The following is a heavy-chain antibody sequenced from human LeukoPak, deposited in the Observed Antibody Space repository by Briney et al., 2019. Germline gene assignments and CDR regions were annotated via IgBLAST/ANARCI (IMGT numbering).Heavy chain of an antibody. J-gene: IGHJ4*02. CDR1: GGSFRGYY. D-gene: IGHD2-15*01. CDR2: INHRGNT. V-gene: IGHV4-34*01. Sequence: SETLSLTCAVYGGSFRGYYWSWIRQPPGKGLEWIGEINHRGNTNNNPSPKSRITISVDTSKNQFSLKLSSVTAADTAVYYCARRSKYCSGGSCYPTPFDYWGQGTLVTVSS. CDR3: ARRSKYCSGGSCYPTPFDY.